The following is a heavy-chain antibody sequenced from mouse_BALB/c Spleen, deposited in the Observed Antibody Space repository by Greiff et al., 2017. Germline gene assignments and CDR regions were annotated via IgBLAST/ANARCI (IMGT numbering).Heavy chain of an antibody. CDR2: IDPANGNT. CDR3: AREANWDGRDYMDY. V-gene: IGHV14-3*02. Sequence: EVQLQQSGAELVKPGASVKLSCTASGFNIKDTYMHWVKQRPEQGLEWIGRIDPANGNTKYDPKFQGKATITADTSSNTAYLQLSSLTSEDTAVYYCAREANWDGRDYMDYWGQGTTVTVSS. CDR1: GFNIKDTY. D-gene: IGHD4-1*01. J-gene: IGHJ2*01.